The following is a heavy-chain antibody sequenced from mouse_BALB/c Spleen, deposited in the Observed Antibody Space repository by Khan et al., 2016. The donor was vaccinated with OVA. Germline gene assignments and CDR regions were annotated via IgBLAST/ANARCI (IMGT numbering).Heavy chain of an antibody. CDR3: ARGGYSYFAY. CDR2: IYPGNSDT. Sequence: EVQLQQSGTVLARPGASVKMSCKASGYSFTSYLIHWLKQRPGQGLEWIGDIYPGNSDTTYNQKFKDQTKLTPDTSANTAFMELSTLTNEDSAVYYCARGGYSYFAYWGQGTLVTVSA. CDR1: GYSFTSYL. V-gene: IGHV1-5*01. J-gene: IGHJ3*01. D-gene: IGHD1-1*01.